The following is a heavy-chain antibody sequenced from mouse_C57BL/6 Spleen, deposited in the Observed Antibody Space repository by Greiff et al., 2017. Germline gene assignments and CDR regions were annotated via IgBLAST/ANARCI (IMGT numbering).Heavy chain of an antibody. CDR1: GYTFTSYW. Sequence: QVQLQQPGAELVKPGASVKLSCKASGYTFTSYWMHWVKQRPGQGLEWIGMIHPNSGSTNYNEKFKSKATLTVDKSSSTAYMQLSSLTSQDSAVSYCARGEDDYDGAMDYWGQGTSVTVSS. D-gene: IGHD2-4*01. J-gene: IGHJ4*01. CDR2: IHPNSGST. CDR3: ARGEDDYDGAMDY. V-gene: IGHV1-64*01.